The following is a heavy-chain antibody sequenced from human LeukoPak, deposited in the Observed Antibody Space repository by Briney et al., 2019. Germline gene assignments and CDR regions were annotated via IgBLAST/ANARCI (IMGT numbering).Heavy chain of an antibody. CDR2: IYSGGST. CDR1: GFTVSSNY. Sequence: PGGSLRLSCAASGFTVSSNYMSWVRQPPGKGLEWVSVIYSGGSTYYADSVKGRFTISRDNSKNTLYLQMNSLRAEDTAVYYCARDKGIQPDYYYYGMDVWGQGTTVTVSS. CDR3: ARDKGIQPDYYYYGMDV. J-gene: IGHJ6*02. V-gene: IGHV3-66*02. D-gene: IGHD1-1*01.